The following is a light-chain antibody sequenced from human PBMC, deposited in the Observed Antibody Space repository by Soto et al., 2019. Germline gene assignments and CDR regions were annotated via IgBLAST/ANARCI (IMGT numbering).Light chain of an antibody. J-gene: IGKJ1*01. V-gene: IGKV3-15*01. CDR2: GAS. Sequence: EILFAPSPATPSFSPGEKATLSLRASQSVSNNLAWYQQKPGQAPRLLIYGASTRATGIPARFSGSGSGTEFTLTISSLQSEDFAVYHCQQYNNWPQTFGQGTKVDIK. CDR1: QSVSNN. CDR3: QQYNNWPQT.